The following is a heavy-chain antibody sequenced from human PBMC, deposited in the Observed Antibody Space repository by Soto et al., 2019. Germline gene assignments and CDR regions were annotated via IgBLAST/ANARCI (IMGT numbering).Heavy chain of an antibody. CDR1: GGSISSGGYY. J-gene: IGHJ5*02. V-gene: IGHV4-31*03. CDR2: IYYSGST. D-gene: IGHD3-16*01. CDR3: AREGGREHWFDP. Sequence: SETLSLTCTVSGGSISSGGYYWSWIRQHPGKGLEWIGYIYYSGSTYYNPSLKSRVTISVDTSKNQFSLKLSSVTAADTAVYYCAREGGREHWFDPWGQGTLVTVS.